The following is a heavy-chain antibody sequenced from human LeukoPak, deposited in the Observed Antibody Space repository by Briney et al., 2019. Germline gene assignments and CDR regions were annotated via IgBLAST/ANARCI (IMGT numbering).Heavy chain of an antibody. V-gene: IGHV3-23*01. D-gene: IGHD2-2*01. Sequence: PGGSLRLSCAASGFTFSSFAMSGVRQAPGKGLEWVSGIIGSGRSTYYADSVKGRFTISRDNAKASLYLQMTSLRAEDTAVYYCASDAENSWGQGTLVTVSS. CDR1: GFTFSSFA. CDR2: IIGSGRST. CDR3: ASDAENS. J-gene: IGHJ4*02.